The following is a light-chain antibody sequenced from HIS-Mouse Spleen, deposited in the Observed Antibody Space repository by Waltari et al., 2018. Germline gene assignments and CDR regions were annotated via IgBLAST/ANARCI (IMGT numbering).Light chain of an antibody. CDR1: NIGSKS. J-gene: IGLJ2*01. CDR3: QVWDSSSDHVV. V-gene: IGLV3-21*03. CDR2: DDS. Sequence: SYVLTQPPSVSVAPGKTARITCGGNNIGSKSVNWYQQKPGQAPVLVVHDDSDRPSGVPERFSGSNSGNTATLTISRVEAGDEADYYCQVWDSSSDHVVFGGGTKLTVL.